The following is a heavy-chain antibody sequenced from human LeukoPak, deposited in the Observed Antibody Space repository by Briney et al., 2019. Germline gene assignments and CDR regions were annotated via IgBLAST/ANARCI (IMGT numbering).Heavy chain of an antibody. V-gene: IGHV3-7*03. D-gene: IGHD4-17*01. CDR1: GFPLSNYW. CDR3: ARDLFGLVSDY. Sequence: GGSLRLSCAASGFPLSNYWISWVRQAPGKGLQWVANIKQDGSEKYYVDSVKGRFIISRDNAGNSPFLQMNSLRADDTAVYYCARDLFGLVSDYGGQGTMVTVSS. CDR2: IKQDGSEK. J-gene: IGHJ3*01.